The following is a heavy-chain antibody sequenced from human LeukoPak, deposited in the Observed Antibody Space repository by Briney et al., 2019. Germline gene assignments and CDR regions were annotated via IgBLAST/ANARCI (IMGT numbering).Heavy chain of an antibody. Sequence: GASVKVSCKASGYTFTGYYMHWVRQAPGQGLEWMGWINPNSGGTNYAQKFQGRVTVTRDTSISTAYMELSRLRSDDTAVYYCARGEEHYYDSSGYFVGGPWGQGTLVTVSS. CDR3: ARGEEHYYDSSGYFVGGP. V-gene: IGHV1-2*02. CDR2: INPNSGGT. D-gene: IGHD3-22*01. CDR1: GYTFTGYY. J-gene: IGHJ5*02.